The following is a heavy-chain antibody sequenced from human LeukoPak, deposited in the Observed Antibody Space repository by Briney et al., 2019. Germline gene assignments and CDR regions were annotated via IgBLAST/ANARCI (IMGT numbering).Heavy chain of an antibody. CDR1: GGSISSVKDY. J-gene: IGHJ4*02. CDR2: GDYSGGT. D-gene: IGHD3-3*02. Sequence: SETLSLTCTVSGGSISSVKDYWAWIRQAPGKGLEWIATGDYSGGTYYNPSLESRVTISADMSKNQVSLKLSSVTAADTAVYYCARHFKPYFDYWGQGTLVTVSS. CDR3: ARHFKPYFDY. V-gene: IGHV4-39*07.